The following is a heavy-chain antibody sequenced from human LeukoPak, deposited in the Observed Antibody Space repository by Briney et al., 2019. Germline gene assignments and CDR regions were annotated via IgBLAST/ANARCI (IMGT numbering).Heavy chain of an antibody. CDR3: ARGDRTSSSRFDP. CDR2: ISSSSSYI. Sequence: GGSLRLSXAASGFTFSSYSMNWVRQAPGKGLEWVSSISSSSSYIYYADSVKGRFTISRDNAKNSLYLQMNSLRAEDTAVYYCARGDRTSSSRFDPWGQGTLVTVSS. J-gene: IGHJ5*02. D-gene: IGHD2-2*01. CDR1: GFTFSSYS. V-gene: IGHV3-21*01.